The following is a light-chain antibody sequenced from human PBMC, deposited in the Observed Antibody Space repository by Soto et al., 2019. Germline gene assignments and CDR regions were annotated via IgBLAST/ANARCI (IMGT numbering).Light chain of an antibody. J-gene: IGKJ2*01. CDR1: QSISSW. Sequence: DIQMTQSPSTLSASVGDRVTITCRASQSISSWLAWYQQKPGKAPKLLIYKASSLESGVPSRFSGSGSGTEFTLTISSLQPDDVATYYCHQYNSYSYTFGQGTKLEIK. V-gene: IGKV1-5*03. CDR2: KAS. CDR3: HQYNSYSYT.